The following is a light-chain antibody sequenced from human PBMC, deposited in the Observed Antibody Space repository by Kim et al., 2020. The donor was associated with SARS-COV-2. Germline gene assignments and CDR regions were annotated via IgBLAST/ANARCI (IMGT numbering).Light chain of an antibody. CDR3: QKYNSAPRT. CDR1: QGISNY. Sequence: ATGGDRVTLTCRARQGISNYLAWYQQKPGKVPKLLIYAASTLQSGVPSRFSGSGSGTDFTLTISSLQPEDVATYYCQKYNSAPRTFGQGTKVDIK. J-gene: IGKJ1*01. CDR2: AAS. V-gene: IGKV1-27*01.